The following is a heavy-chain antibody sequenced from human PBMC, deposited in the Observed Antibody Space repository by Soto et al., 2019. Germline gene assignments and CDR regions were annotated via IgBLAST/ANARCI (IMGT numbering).Heavy chain of an antibody. D-gene: IGHD3-22*01. CDR1: GGTFSSYA. J-gene: IGHJ5*02. CDR3: AREWYYYDSSGAGYNWFDP. V-gene: IGHV1-69*01. CDR2: IIPIFGTA. Sequence: QVQLVQSGAEVKKPGSSVKVSCKASGGTFSSYAISWVRQAPGHGLEWMGGIIPIFGTANYAQKFQGRVTITADESTSTAYMELSSLRSEDTAVYYCAREWYYYDSSGAGYNWFDPWGQGTLVTVSS.